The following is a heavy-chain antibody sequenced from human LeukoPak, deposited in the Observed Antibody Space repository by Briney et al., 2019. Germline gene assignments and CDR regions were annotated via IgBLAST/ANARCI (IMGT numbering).Heavy chain of an antibody. J-gene: IGHJ6*04. V-gene: IGHV1-46*01. D-gene: IGHD2-21*02. CDR3: ASAYCGGDCYSPEEEYYYYGMDV. Sequence: GASVKVSCKASGYTFTSYYMHWVRQAPGQELEWMGIINPSGGSTSYAQKFQGRVTMTRDTSTSTVYMELSSLRSEDTAVYYCASAYCGGDCYSPEEEYYYYGMDVWGKGTTVTVSS. CDR1: GYTFTSYY. CDR2: INPSGGST.